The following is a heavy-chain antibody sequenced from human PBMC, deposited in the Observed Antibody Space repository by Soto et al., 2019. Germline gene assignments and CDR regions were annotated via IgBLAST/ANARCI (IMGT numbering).Heavy chain of an antibody. CDR2: IYYSGST. V-gene: IGHV4-59*08. CDR3: ASARSTSYNWNYGGTYYYYYMDV. J-gene: IGHJ6*03. CDR1: GGSMSSYY. Sequence: PSETLSLTCTVSGGSMSSYYWSWIRQPPGKGLEWIGYIYYSGSTNYNPSLKSRVTISVDTSKNQFSLKLSSVTAADTAVYYCASARSTSYNWNYGGTYYYYYMDVWGKGTTVTVSS. D-gene: IGHD1-7*01.